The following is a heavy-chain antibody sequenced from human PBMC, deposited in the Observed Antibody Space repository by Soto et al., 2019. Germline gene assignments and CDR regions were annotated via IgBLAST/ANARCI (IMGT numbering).Heavy chain of an antibody. CDR3: AKVTQLVPLVGPDY. V-gene: IGHV3-30*18. J-gene: IGHJ4*02. CDR2: ISYDGSNK. D-gene: IGHD2-2*01. Sequence: QVQLVESGGGVVQPGRSLRLSCAASGFTFSSYGMHWVRQAPGKGLEWVAVISYDGSNKYYADSVKGRFTISRDNSKNTLYLQMNSLRAEDTAEYYCAKVTQLVPLVGPDYWGQGTLVTVSS. CDR1: GFTFSSYG.